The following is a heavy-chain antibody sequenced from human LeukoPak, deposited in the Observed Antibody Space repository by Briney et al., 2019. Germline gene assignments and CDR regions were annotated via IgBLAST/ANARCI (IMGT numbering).Heavy chain of an antibody. CDR1: GYSFISYW. CDR2: IYPGDSDT. CDR3: ARHARYCSNGVCYVDY. D-gene: IGHD2-8*01. J-gene: IGHJ4*02. Sequence: GESLKISCKGSGYSFISYWIVWVRQMPRKGLEWMGIIYPGDSDTRYSPSFQGQVTISADKSISTAYLQWSSLKASDTAMYYCARHARYCSNGVCYVDYWGQGTLVTVSS. V-gene: IGHV5-51*01.